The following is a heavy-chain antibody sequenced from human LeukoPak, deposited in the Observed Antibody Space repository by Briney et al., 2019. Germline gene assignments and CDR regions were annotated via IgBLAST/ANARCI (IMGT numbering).Heavy chain of an antibody. CDR3: ASGGMGPFDY. Sequence: SETLSLTCTVSGGTISSYYWSWIRQPPGKGLEWIGYIYHSGSTYYNPSLKSRVTISVDRSKNQFSLKLSSVTAADTAVYYCASGGMGPFDYWGQGTLVTVSS. J-gene: IGHJ4*02. CDR1: GGTISSYY. D-gene: IGHD1-26*01. V-gene: IGHV4-59*12. CDR2: IYHSGST.